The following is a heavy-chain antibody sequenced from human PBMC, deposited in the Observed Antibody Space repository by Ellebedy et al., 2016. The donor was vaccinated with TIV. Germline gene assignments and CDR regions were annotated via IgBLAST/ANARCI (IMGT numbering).Heavy chain of an antibody. CDR2: ISGIPANI. V-gene: IGHV3-23*01. CDR1: GFTFASYA. J-gene: IGHJ6*02. Sequence: GESLKISCAASGFTFASYAMSWVRQAPGKGLEWVSAISGIPANIYYADSVKGRFTISRDNSKNTLYLQMNSLRAEDTAVYYCAREYYYGMDVWGQGTTVTVSS. CDR3: AREYYYGMDV.